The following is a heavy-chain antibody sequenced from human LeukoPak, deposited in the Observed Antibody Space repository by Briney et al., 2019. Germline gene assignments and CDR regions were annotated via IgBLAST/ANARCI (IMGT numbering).Heavy chain of an antibody. V-gene: IGHV3-23*01. Sequence: GGSLRLSCVASGFTFSNYAMNWVRQAPGKGLGWVSAISRSGGSTYSADSVKGRFTISRDTSKHTLYLQMNSLRAEDTAVYYCAAAYFGVDQYYYGMDVWGQGTTVTVSS. CDR3: AAAYFGVDQYYYGMDV. D-gene: IGHD3-3*01. CDR2: ISRSGGST. J-gene: IGHJ6*02. CDR1: GFTFSNYA.